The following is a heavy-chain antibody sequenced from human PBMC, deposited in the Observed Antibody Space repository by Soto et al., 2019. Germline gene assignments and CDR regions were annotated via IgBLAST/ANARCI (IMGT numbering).Heavy chain of an antibody. CDR2: ISPYNGDT. V-gene: IGHV1-18*01. CDR3: ARALSMAQYYYYMDA. Sequence: GASVKVSCKASGYTFTTYGISWVRQAPGQGLEWMGWISPYNGDTHYAERFQGRLTMTTDTSATSAYMELRTLSSDDRAVYFCARALSMAQYYYYMDAWGKGTTVTVSS. J-gene: IGHJ6*03. CDR1: GYTFTTYG.